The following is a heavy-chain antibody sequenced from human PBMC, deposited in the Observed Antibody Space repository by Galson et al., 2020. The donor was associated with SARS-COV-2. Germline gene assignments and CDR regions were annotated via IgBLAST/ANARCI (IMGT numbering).Heavy chain of an antibody. J-gene: IGHJ4*02. D-gene: IGHD2-15*01. CDR3: ARDVGCGGSCSYFDY. V-gene: IGHV3-30-3*01. Sequence: GESLKISCAASGFTFSSYAMHWVRQAPGKGLEWVAVISYDGSNKYYADSVKGRFTISRDNSKNTLYLQMNSLRAEDTAVYYCARDVGCGGSCSYFDYWGQGTLVTVSS. CDR2: ISYDGSNK. CDR1: GFTFSSYA.